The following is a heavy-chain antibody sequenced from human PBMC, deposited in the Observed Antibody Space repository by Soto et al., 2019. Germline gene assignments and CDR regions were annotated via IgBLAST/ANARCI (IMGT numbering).Heavy chain of an antibody. V-gene: IGHV4-59*01. J-gene: IGHJ3*02. D-gene: IGHD1-1*01. CDR2: ISSSGSS. Sequence: QVQLQESGPGLVKPSETLSLTCTVSGGSITSFFWSWIRQPPGKGLEWIAYISSSGSSTYNPSLKSRVTISLDTSKNQFSLRSISVTAADTAVYYCARLAPRDGDPKTVRAFDIWGQGTMVTVSS. CDR1: GGSITSFF. CDR3: ARLAPRDGDPKTVRAFDI.